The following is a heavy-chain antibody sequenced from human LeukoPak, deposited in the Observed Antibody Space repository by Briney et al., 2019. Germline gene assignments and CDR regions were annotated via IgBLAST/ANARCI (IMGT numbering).Heavy chain of an antibody. CDR3: ARDVGLWDIVVVPAARDAFDI. CDR2: ISSISSYI. Sequence: GGSLRLSCAACGFTFSGYSMNWVRQAQAKGLEWVSSISSISSYIYYADSVKGRFTISGANANNSLYLQRNSLRAEDTAVYYCARDVGLWDIVVVPAARDAFDIWSQGTMVTVSS. CDR1: GFTFSGYS. V-gene: IGHV3-21*01. D-gene: IGHD2-2*01. J-gene: IGHJ3*02.